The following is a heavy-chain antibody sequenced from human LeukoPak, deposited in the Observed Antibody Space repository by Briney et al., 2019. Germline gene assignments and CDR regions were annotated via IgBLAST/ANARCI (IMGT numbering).Heavy chain of an antibody. Sequence: SETLSLTCTVSGGSISSGGYYWSSIRQHPGKGLEWIGYIYYSGSTYYNPSLKSRVTISVDSSKNQFSLKLSSVTAADTAVYYCARLGWWDSWGQGTLVTVSS. D-gene: IGHD2-15*01. CDR2: IYYSGST. J-gene: IGHJ4*02. CDR3: ARLGWWDS. CDR1: GGSISSGGYY. V-gene: IGHV4-31*03.